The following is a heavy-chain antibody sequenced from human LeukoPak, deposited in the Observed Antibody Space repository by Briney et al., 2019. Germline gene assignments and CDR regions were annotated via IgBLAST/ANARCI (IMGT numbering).Heavy chain of an antibody. Sequence: GGSLRLSCAAPGFTFSSYWMSWVRQAPGEGLEWVANIKQDGTEKYYVDSVKGRFTVSRDNAENSLYLQMNSLRAEDTAVYYCARGAVADPYYYYGMDVWGQGTTVTVSS. V-gene: IGHV3-7*04. CDR3: ARGAVADPYYYYGMDV. CDR2: IKQDGTEK. J-gene: IGHJ6*02. D-gene: IGHD6-19*01. CDR1: GFTFSSYW.